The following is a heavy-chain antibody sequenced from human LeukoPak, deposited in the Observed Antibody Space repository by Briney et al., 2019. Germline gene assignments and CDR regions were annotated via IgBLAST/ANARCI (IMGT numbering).Heavy chain of an antibody. CDR2: INHSGST. CDR1: GGSFSGYY. J-gene: IGHJ4*02. CDR3: AREVRVVRGVETVN. D-gene: IGHD3-10*01. V-gene: IGHV4-34*01. Sequence: SETLSLTCAVYGGSFSGYYWSWIRQPPGKGLEWIGEINHSGSTNYNPSLKSRVTISVDTSKNQFSLKLSSVTAADTAVYYCAREVRVVRGVETVNWGQGTLVTVSS.